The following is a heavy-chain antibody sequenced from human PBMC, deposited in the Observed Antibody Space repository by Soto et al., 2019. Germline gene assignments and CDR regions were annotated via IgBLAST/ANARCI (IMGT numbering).Heavy chain of an antibody. V-gene: IGHV4-4*07. CDR2: IYSGGST. CDR3: ASGPGGFGDFSLDY. Sequence: QVQLQESGPGLVKPSETLSLSCGVSGGSISQYYWSWIRQPAGKGLEWIGRIYSGGSTNYNPSLESRVTMSVDTSKSMFSLKLSSVTAADTAVSYCASGPGGFGDFSLDYWGQVTLVTVAS. CDR1: GGSISQYY. D-gene: IGHD3-10*01. J-gene: IGHJ4*02.